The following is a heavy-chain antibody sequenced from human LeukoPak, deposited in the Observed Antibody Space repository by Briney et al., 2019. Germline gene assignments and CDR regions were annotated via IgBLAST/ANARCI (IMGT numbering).Heavy chain of an antibody. J-gene: IGHJ3*02. V-gene: IGHV1-69*13. CDR1: GGTFSSYA. CDR3: ARDRCSSTSCYNRAFDI. Sequence: ASVKVSCKASGGTFSSYAISWVRQAPGQGLEWMGGIIPIFGTANYAQKFQGRVTITADESTSTAYMELSSLRSEETAVYYCARDRCSSTSCYNRAFDIWGQGTMVTVSS. CDR2: IIPIFGTA. D-gene: IGHD2-2*01.